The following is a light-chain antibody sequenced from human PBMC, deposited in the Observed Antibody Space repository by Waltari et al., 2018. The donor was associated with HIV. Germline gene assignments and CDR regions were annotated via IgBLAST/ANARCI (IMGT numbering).Light chain of an antibody. CDR2: AAS. Sequence: DIQMTQSPSSLSASVGYRVTITCRASQSISKYLNWYQQKAGKAPELLVFAASNLQRGVPSRFRGSGSGTDFTLTISSLQPEDSASYYCQQSYSTPQTFGQGTKVEIK. V-gene: IGKV1-39*01. J-gene: IGKJ1*01. CDR3: QQSYSTPQT. CDR1: QSISKY.